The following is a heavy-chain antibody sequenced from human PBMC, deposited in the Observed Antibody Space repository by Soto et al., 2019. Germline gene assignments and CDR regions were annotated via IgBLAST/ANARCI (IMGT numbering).Heavy chain of an antibody. D-gene: IGHD3-10*01. Sequence: SETLSLTCTVSGGSVSSGSYYWSGIRQPPGKGLEWIGYIYYSGSTNYNPSLKRRLTISLDTSKNQFSLKLSSVPAADTAAHYCATSQATHLGSVRGYSYSYSGIEVWDQDTTVTVSS. V-gene: IGHV4-61*01. J-gene: IGHJ6*02. CDR1: GGSVSSGSYY. CDR3: ATSQATHLGSVRGYSYSYSGIEV. CDR2: IYYSGST.